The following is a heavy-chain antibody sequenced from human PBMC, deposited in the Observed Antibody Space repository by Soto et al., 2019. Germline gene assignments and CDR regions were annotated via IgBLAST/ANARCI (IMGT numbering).Heavy chain of an antibody. CDR2: IIPLFGTT. V-gene: IGHV1-69*06. CDR1: GGTFSKFV. CDR3: ASREGVAGPATYISPGYYFDC. J-gene: IGHJ4*02. Sequence: QVQLVQSGAEVKKPGSSVKVSCRASGGTFSKFVVSWVRQAPGQGLGWMGGIIPLFGTTNYEQKFQGRVTITADKSTTTAYMELSSLRSDDTAVYYCASREGVAGPATYISPGYYFDCWGQGTLVTVSS. D-gene: IGHD2-15*01.